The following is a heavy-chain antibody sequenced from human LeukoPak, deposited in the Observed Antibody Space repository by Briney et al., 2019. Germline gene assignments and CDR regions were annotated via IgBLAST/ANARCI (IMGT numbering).Heavy chain of an antibody. D-gene: IGHD2-21*01. J-gene: IGHJ4*02. V-gene: IGHV3-53*01. CDR3: ARVSAPYPGDSYPGVFDY. Sequence: GGSLRLSCAASEFTVSNNYMSWVRQAPGSIFYSGGTTYYADSVKGRFTFSRDNSKNTLYLHMNSLRAEDTAVYYCARVSAPYPGDSYPGVFDYWGQGTLVTVSS. CDR1: EFTVSNNY. CDR2: FYSGGTT.